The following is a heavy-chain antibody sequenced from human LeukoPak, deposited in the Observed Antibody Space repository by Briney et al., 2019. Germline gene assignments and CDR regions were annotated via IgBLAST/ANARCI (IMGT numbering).Heavy chain of an antibody. CDR2: INHSGST. J-gene: IGHJ4*02. D-gene: IGHD3-10*01. CDR1: GGSFSGYY. CDR3: AREKITMVRGHFDY. V-gene: IGHV4-34*01. Sequence: PSETLSLTCAVYGGSFSGYYWSWIRQPPGKGLEWVGEINHSGSTNYNPSLKSRVTISVDTSKNQFSLKLSSVTAADTAVYYCAREKITMVRGHFDYWGQGTLVTVSS.